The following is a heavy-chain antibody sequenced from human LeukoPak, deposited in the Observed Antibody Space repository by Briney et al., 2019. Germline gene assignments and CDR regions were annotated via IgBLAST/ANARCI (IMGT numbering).Heavy chain of an antibody. Sequence: GGSLRLSCATSGFTFSSYAFYWIRQAPGKGLEWLTLISYDGNDKYYADYVKGRFSISRDNSKSMVFLQMNSLRPEDTAVYFCAVLTTLHIAVRPGDEYMDVWGKGTTVTVSS. V-gene: IGHV3-30*04. J-gene: IGHJ6*03. CDR3: AVLTTLHIAVRPGDEYMDV. CDR1: GFTFSSYA. CDR2: ISYDGNDK. D-gene: IGHD3-10*01.